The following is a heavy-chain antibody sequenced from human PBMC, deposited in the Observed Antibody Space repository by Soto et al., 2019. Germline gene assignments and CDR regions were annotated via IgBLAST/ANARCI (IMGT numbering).Heavy chain of an antibody. D-gene: IGHD4-17*01. Sequence: GESLKISCKGSGYSFTSYWIGWVRQMPGKGLEWMGIIYPGDSDTRYSPSFQGQVTISADKSISTAYLQWSSLKASDTAMHYCARQGDDYGDYRAFDYWGQGTLVTVSS. CDR3: ARQGDDYGDYRAFDY. CDR2: IYPGDSDT. CDR1: GYSFTSYW. J-gene: IGHJ4*02. V-gene: IGHV5-51*01.